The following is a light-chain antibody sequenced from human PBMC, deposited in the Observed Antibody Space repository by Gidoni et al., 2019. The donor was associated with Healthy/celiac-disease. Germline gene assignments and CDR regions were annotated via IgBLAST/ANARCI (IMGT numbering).Light chain of an antibody. J-gene: IGKJ3*01. Sequence: EFVLPQSPATLSLSPGERATLSCRASQCVSSYLAWYQQKPGQAPRLLIPDASNSATGIPARVRGSGSGTDFNLTISSIGPEDFAVYDCQQRSNWPPEWTFGPGTKVDIK. CDR2: DAS. V-gene: IGKV3-11*01. CDR1: QCVSSY. CDR3: QQRSNWPPEWT.